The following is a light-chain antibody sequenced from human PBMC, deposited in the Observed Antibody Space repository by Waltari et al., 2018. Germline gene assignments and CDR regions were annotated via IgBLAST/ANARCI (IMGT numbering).Light chain of an antibody. V-gene: IGKV2-30*01. Sequence: DVVMTQSPLSLPVTLGQPASISCRSSQSLVYSDGNTYLNWFQQRPGQSPRRLIYKVASRDSGVPDRFGGSGSGTDFTLEISRVEAEDVAVYYCMQGSHWPYTFGQGTKLEIK. J-gene: IGKJ2*01. CDR1: QSLVYSDGNTY. CDR3: MQGSHWPYT. CDR2: KVA.